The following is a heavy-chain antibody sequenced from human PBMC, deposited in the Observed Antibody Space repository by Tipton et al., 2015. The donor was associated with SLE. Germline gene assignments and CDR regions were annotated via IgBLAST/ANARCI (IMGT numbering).Heavy chain of an antibody. CDR3: ARDLGIADY. CDR2: IDPNSGGT. V-gene: IGHV1-2*06. CDR1: GYSFNTHG. Sequence: QLVQSGAEVRKPGASVKVSCKASGYSFNTHGISWVRQAPGQGLEWMGRIDPNSGGTKYAQKFQGRVTMTSDTSVSTAYLELTSLTSGDTAVYFCARDLGIADYWGQGTLVTVST. J-gene: IGHJ4*02.